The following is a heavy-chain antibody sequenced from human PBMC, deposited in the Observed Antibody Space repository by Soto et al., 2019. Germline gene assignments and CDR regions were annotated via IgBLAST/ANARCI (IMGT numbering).Heavy chain of an antibody. Sequence: ASVKVSFKASASSFTTYHIHWVRQAPGQGLEWMGLINPDAGATNYAQRFQGRLRLTRDTSTSTVYMELRSLRFDDTAVYFCARGDIVLVPASEGNWFDPWGQGTLVTVSS. V-gene: IGHV1-46*01. CDR3: ARGDIVLVPASEGNWFDP. J-gene: IGHJ5*02. CDR2: INPDAGAT. D-gene: IGHD2-2*01. CDR1: ASSFTTYH.